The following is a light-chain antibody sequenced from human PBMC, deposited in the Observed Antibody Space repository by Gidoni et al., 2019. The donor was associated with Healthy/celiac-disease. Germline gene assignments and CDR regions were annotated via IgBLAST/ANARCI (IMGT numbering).Light chain of an antibody. Sequence: DIQMTQSPSSLSASVGDRVTITCRASQSISSSLNWYQQKPGKAPKLLIYAASSLQSGVPSRVSGSGSGTDFTLTISSLQPEEFATYYCQQSYSTPRTFGQXTKVEIK. CDR2: AAS. J-gene: IGKJ1*01. CDR1: QSISSS. V-gene: IGKV1-39*01. CDR3: QQSYSTPRT.